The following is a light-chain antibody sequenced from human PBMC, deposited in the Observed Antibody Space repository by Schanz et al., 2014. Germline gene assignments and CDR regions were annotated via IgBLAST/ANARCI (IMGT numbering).Light chain of an antibody. Sequence: EIVMTQSPATLSVSPGEGATLSCRASQSVSTNLAWYQQQPGQAPILLIYGASTRATGVPARFSGSGSGTEFTLTISSLQSEDFAVYYCQQSKQWPPFTFGGGTKVEIK. V-gene: IGKV3-15*01. CDR2: GAS. CDR3: QQSKQWPPFT. CDR1: QSVSTN. J-gene: IGKJ4*01.